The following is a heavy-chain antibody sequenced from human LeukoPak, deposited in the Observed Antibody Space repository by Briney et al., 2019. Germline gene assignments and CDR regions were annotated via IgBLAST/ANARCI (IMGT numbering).Heavy chain of an antibody. CDR1: GYTFTSYY. CDR2: INPSGGST. D-gene: IGHD7-27*01. Sequence: GASVKVSCKASGYTFTSYYMHWVRQAPGQGLEWMGIINPSGGSTNYAQKLQGRVTMTTDTSTSTAYMELRSLRSDDTAVYYCARVLGRRFDPWGQGTLVTVSS. V-gene: IGHV1-46*01. CDR3: ARVLGRRFDP. J-gene: IGHJ5*02.